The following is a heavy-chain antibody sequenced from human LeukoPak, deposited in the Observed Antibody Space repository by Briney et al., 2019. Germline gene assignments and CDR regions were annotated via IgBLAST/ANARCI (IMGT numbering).Heavy chain of an antibody. CDR3: ANLGRLEGPNYFNY. Sequence: GGSLRLSRAASGFTFSSYAMSWVRQAPGKGLEWVSAISGSGGSTYYADSVKGRFTISRDNSKNTLYLQMNSLRAEDTAVYYCANLGRLEGPNYFNYWGQGTLVTVSS. CDR2: ISGSGGST. CDR1: GFTFSSYA. J-gene: IGHJ4*02. D-gene: IGHD7-27*01. V-gene: IGHV3-23*01.